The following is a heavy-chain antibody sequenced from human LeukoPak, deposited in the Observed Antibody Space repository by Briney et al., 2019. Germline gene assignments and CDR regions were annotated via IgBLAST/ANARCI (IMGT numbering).Heavy chain of an antibody. V-gene: IGHV3-23*01. D-gene: IGHD3-10*01. Sequence: GGSLRLSCAASGFTFSSYAMSWVRQAPGKGLEWVSNISGRGGSGGSTYYADSVKGRFTISRDNAKNTVFLQMSSLRAEDTALYYCARKSASGNYPLDYWGQGTLVTVSS. CDR2: ISGRGGSGGST. CDR1: GFTFSSYA. CDR3: ARKSASGNYPLDY. J-gene: IGHJ4*02.